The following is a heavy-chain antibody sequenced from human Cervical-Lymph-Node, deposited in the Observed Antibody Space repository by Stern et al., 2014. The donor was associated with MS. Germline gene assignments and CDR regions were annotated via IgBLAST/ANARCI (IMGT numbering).Heavy chain of an antibody. V-gene: IGHV4-34*01. D-gene: IGHD7-27*01. Sequence: QVQLQQWGAGLLKPSETLSLTCAVYGGSFGGYYWNWIRQPPGKSLEWIRETKHSVGTKYNPSLNSRVTISVDTSNTQFSLTLRSVTAADTAVYYCARAWGAYALDVWGQGTTVIVSS. CDR2: TKHSVGT. CDR1: GGSFGGYY. J-gene: IGHJ6*02. CDR3: ARAWGAYALDV.